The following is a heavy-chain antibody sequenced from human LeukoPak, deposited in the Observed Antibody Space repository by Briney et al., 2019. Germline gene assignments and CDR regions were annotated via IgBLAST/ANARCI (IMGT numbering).Heavy chain of an antibody. CDR3: ARQSAAAQYTNWFDP. CDR1: GYSFASFW. Sequence: GESLKISCKGSGYSFASFWIGWVREMPGKGQEWMGVIYPADSDTRYSPSFQGQVTISADKSTSTAYLQWSTLKASDTAIYYCARQSAAAQYTNWFDPWGQGTLVTVSS. D-gene: IGHD2-2*01. CDR2: IYPADSDT. V-gene: IGHV5-51*01. J-gene: IGHJ5*02.